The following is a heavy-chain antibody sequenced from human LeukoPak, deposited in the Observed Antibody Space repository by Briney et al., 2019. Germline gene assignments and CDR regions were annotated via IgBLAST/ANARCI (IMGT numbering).Heavy chain of an antibody. CDR3: AKSEGIRDYYDSSGYYYDY. D-gene: IGHD3-22*01. V-gene: IGHV3-23*01. CDR2: ISGSGGST. J-gene: IGHJ4*02. Sequence: GGSLRHSCAASGFTFSSYAMSWVRQAPGKGLEWVSAISGSGGSTYYADPVKGRFTISRDNSKNTLYLQMNSLRAEDTAVYYCAKSEGIRDYYDSSGYYYDYWGQGTLVTVSS. CDR1: GFTFSSYA.